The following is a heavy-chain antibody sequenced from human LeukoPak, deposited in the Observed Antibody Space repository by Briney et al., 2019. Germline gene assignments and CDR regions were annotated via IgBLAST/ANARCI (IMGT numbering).Heavy chain of an antibody. V-gene: IGHV3-23*01. Sequence: PGGSLRLSCAASRFIFRDYDMAWVRQAPGKRLEWVSYITTSGGNTYYADSVKGRFTISRDNSKNTLYLQLNTLRAEDTALCYCARGHSILDYWGKGTLVTVSS. CDR2: ITTSGGNT. CDR1: RFIFRDYD. J-gene: IGHJ4*02. D-gene: IGHD4-11*01. CDR3: ARGHSILDY.